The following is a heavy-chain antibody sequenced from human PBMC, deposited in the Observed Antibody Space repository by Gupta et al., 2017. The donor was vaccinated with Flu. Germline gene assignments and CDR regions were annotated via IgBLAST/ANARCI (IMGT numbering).Heavy chain of an antibody. CDR2: IYHSGGT. D-gene: IGHD3-10*01. J-gene: IGHJ4*02. V-gene: IGHV4-39*01. Sequence: QHLQESGPGLVKPSETLSLTCSVSSGSMSSSTYFWGWIRQPPGKGLEWIGNIYHSGGTYYNPSLRSRVTISVDPSKNQFSLNLTSVTAADTARYYWARHFSAYGGGWYFDYWGQGALVTVSS. CDR1: SGSMSSSTYF. CDR3: ARHFSAYGGGWYFDY.